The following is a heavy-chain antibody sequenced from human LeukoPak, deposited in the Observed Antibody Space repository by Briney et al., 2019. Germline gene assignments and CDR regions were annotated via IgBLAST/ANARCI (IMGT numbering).Heavy chain of an antibody. CDR2: IYPGDSDT. J-gene: IGHJ5*02. V-gene: IGHV5-51*01. CDR3: ARHVFLGYCSSTSCVNWFDP. CDR1: GYSFTSYW. D-gene: IGHD2-2*01. Sequence: HGESLKISCKGSGYSFTSYWIGWVRQMPGKGLEWMGIIYPGDSDTRYSPSFQGQVTISADKSISTAYLQWSSLKASDTAMCYCARHVFLGYCSSTSCVNWFDPWGQGTLVTVSS.